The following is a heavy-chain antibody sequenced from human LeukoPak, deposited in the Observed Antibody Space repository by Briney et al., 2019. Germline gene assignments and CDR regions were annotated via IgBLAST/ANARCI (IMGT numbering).Heavy chain of an antibody. D-gene: IGHD6-13*01. CDR2: ITGSGGNT. V-gene: IGHV3-23*01. CDR3: AKAASSSWPSYYYGMDV. J-gene: IGHJ6*02. Sequence: PGGSLRLSCGTSGFTFSSYAMSWVRQAPGKGLEWVSVITGSGGNTYYADSVKGRFTISKDNSKNTVYLQMSSLRVDDTAVYYCAKAASSSWPSYYYGMDVWGQGTTVTVSS. CDR1: GFTFSSYA.